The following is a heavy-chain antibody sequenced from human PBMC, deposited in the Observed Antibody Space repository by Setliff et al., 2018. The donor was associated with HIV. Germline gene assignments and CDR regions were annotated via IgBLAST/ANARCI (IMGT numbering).Heavy chain of an antibody. J-gene: IGHJ4*02. CDR1: DASFSGYY. Sequence: SETLSLTCAVYDASFSGYYWNWIRQFPGKGLEWIGEINHSGSTNYNPSLKSRVTISVDTSKNHFSLKLRSVTAADTAVYYCAQLGMVDDFDYWGQGTLVT. V-gene: IGHV4-34*01. D-gene: IGHD1-1*01. CDR3: AQLGMVDDFDY. CDR2: INHSGST.